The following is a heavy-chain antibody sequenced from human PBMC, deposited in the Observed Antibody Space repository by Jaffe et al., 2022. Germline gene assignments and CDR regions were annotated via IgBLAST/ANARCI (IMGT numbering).Heavy chain of an antibody. J-gene: IGHJ3*02. CDR3: ARNREPLWFGELSGAFDI. CDR2: IYHSGST. CDR1: GGSISSSNW. V-gene: IGHV4-4*02. Sequence: QVQLQESGPGLVKPSGTLSLTCAVSGGSISSSNWWSWIRQPPGKGLEWIGEIYHSGSTNYNPSLKSRVTISVDKSKNQFSLKLSSVTAADTAVYYCARNREPLWFGELSGAFDIWGQGTMVTVSS. D-gene: IGHD3-10*01.